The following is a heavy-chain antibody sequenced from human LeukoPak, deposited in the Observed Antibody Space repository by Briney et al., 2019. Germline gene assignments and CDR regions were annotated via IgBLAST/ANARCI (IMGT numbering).Heavy chain of an antibody. CDR2: ISDDGNNK. D-gene: IGHD5-12*01. Sequence: GRSLRLSCAASGFTFNKYSFHWVRQAPGKGLEWVAVISDDGNNKYYVDSVKGRFTISRDNSKNTQYPQMNSLRTEDTAMYYCARSYRYSGWKYFDYWGQGTLVTVSS. J-gene: IGHJ4*02. CDR1: GFTFNKYS. V-gene: IGHV3-30-3*01. CDR3: ARSYRYSGWKYFDY.